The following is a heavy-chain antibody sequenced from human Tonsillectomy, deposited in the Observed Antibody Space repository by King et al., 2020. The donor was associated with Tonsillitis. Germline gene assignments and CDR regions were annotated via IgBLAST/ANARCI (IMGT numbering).Heavy chain of an antibody. CDR2: VSFDGIYK. CDR3: AKDRGGNILTGYYSILDY. J-gene: IGHJ4*02. Sequence: VQLVESGGGVVQPGRSLRLSCAASGFTFSNCAMHLVLQAPGKGPECVAGVSFDGIYKYYGESVKGRFTIARDNSKKTVYLQMNSLRAEDTAVYYCAKDRGGNILTGYYSILDYWGQGALVTVSS. D-gene: IGHD3-9*01. V-gene: IGHV3-30*18. CDR1: GFTFSNCA.